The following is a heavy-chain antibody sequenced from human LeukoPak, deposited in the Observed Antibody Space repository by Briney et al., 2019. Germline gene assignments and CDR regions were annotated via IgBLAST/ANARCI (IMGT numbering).Heavy chain of an antibody. Sequence: SETLSLTCTVSGGSISSYYWSWIRQPPGKGLEWIGYIYYSGSTNYNPSLKSRVTISVDTSKNQFSLKLSSVTAADTAVYYCARDKKVRGYDGMDVWGQGTTVTVSS. J-gene: IGHJ6*02. CDR2: IYYSGST. V-gene: IGHV4-59*12. D-gene: IGHD3-10*01. CDR1: GGSISSYY. CDR3: ARDKKVRGYDGMDV.